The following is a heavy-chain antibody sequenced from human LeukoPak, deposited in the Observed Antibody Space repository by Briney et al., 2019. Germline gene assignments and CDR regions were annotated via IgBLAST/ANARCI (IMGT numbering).Heavy chain of an antibody. J-gene: IGHJ4*02. Sequence: GRSLRLSCAASGFTFSSYAMHWVRQAPGKGLEWVAVISYDGSNKYYADSVKGRFTISRDNSKNTLYLQMNSLRAEDTAVYYCARTYYYDSSGYGFDYWGQGTLVTVSS. CDR2: ISYDGSNK. CDR1: GFTFSSYA. CDR3: ARTYYYDSSGYGFDY. D-gene: IGHD3-22*01. V-gene: IGHV3-30*01.